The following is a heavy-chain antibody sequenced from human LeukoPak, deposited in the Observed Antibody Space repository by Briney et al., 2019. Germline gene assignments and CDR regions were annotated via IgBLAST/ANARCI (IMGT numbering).Heavy chain of an antibody. V-gene: IGHV3-21*01. D-gene: IGHD6-19*01. Sequence: GGSLRLSCAASGFTFSSYSMNWVRQAPGKGLEWVSSISSSSSYIYYADSVKGRLTISRDNAKNSLYLQMNSLRAEDTAVYYCARTQSSGWYFDYWGQGTLVTVSS. CDR3: ARTQSSGWYFDY. J-gene: IGHJ4*02. CDR2: ISSSSSYI. CDR1: GFTFSSYS.